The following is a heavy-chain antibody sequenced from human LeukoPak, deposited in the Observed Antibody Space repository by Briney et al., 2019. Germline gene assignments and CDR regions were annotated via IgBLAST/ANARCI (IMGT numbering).Heavy chain of an antibody. CDR2: IYSGGST. CDR1: GFTVSSNY. V-gene: IGHV3-66*01. CDR3: ARVDVAGAYYYYYMDV. J-gene: IGHJ6*03. D-gene: IGHD6-19*01. Sequence: GGSLRLSCAASGFTVSSNYMSWARQAPGKGLEWVSVIYSGGSTYYADSVKGRFTISRDNSKNTLYLQMNSLRAEDTAVYYCARVDVAGAYYYYYMDVWGNGTTVTVSS.